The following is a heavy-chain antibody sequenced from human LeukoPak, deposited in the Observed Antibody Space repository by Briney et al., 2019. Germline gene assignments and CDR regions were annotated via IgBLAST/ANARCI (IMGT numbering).Heavy chain of an antibody. CDR1: GYTFTSYY. CDR2: ITPSGGST. D-gene: IGHD2-21*02. Sequence: ASVKDSCKATGYTFTSYYMHWVRQAPGQGLEWMGIITPSGGSTSYAQKSQGRVTMTRDMSTSTVYMELSSLRSEHTAVYYCARGSGLQIVVVTETFDYWVQGTLVTVSS. J-gene: IGHJ4*02. V-gene: IGHV1-46*01. CDR3: ARGSGLQIVVVTETFDY.